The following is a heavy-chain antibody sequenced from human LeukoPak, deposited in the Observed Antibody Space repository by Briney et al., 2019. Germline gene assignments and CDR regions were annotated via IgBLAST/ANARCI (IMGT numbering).Heavy chain of an antibody. Sequence: GGSLRLSCAAPGFTFSSYSMNWVRQAPGKGLEWVSSISSSSSYIYYADSVKGRFTISRDNAKNSLYLQMNSLRAEDTAVYYCARGLRRIAGHHDAFDIWGQGAMVTVSS. V-gene: IGHV3-21*01. D-gene: IGHD6-13*01. J-gene: IGHJ3*02. CDR1: GFTFSSYS. CDR2: ISSSSSYI. CDR3: ARGLRRIAGHHDAFDI.